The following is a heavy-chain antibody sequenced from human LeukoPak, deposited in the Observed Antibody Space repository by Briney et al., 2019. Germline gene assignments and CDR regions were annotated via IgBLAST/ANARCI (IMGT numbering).Heavy chain of an antibody. D-gene: IGHD1-14*01. V-gene: IGHV3-23*01. CDR2: IGAGGTFT. CDR1: GFTFSSYA. Sequence: GGSLRLSCTASGFTFSSYAMNWVRQAPGKGLEWVSGIGAGGTFTYYADSVKGRFTISRDNSRNTLYLQMNSLRADDTAVYYCAKDRETTASGTFDYWGQGALVTVSS. J-gene: IGHJ4*02. CDR3: AKDRETTASGTFDY.